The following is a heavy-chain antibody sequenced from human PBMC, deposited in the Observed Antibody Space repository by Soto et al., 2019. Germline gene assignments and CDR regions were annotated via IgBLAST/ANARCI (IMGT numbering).Heavy chain of an antibody. CDR2: ISDSGST. Sequence: EVQLLESGGGLVQPGGSRRLSCAASGFTFSSYAMSWVRQAPGKGLEWVSTISDSGSTYYADSVKGRFTITRDISKHTRYVQMSSRRAEDTAVYYCAKGGEGYCSGTSCRYHMDAWGKGTTVTVSS. D-gene: IGHD2-15*01. CDR3: AKGGEGYCSGTSCRYHMDA. CDR1: GFTFSSYA. J-gene: IGHJ6*03. V-gene: IGHV3-23*01.